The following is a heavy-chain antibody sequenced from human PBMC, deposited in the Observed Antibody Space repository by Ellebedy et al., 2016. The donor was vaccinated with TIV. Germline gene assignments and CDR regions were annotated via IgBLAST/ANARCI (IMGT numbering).Heavy chain of an antibody. CDR2: IWSDGSLE. CDR1: GFTFTNYH. V-gene: IGHV3-33*01. J-gene: IGHJ6*02. Sequence: GESLKISCAASGFTFTNYHRHWVRQAPGKGLEWVALIWSDGSLEYYADSVKGRFTLSSDSSENTVYLHMNSLRADDTAVYYCAREVGGGQGDMDVWGQGTTVTVSS. D-gene: IGHD1-26*01. CDR3: AREVGGGQGDMDV.